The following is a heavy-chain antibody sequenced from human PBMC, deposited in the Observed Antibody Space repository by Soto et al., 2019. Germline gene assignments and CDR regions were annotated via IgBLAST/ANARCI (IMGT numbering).Heavy chain of an antibody. V-gene: IGHV3-7*01. CDR2: IKQDGSEK. Sequence: GSLRLSCAASGFTFSNYWMSWVRQAPGKGLEWVANIKQDGSEKHYVDSMKGRFTISRDNAKNSLYLQMNSLRAEDTALYYCAREGCSGGSCTDYWGQGTLVTVSS. J-gene: IGHJ4*02. D-gene: IGHD2-15*01. CDR1: GFTFSNYW. CDR3: AREGCSGGSCTDY.